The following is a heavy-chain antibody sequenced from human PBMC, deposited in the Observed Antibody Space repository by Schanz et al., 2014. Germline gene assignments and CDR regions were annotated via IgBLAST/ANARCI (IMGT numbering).Heavy chain of an antibody. V-gene: IGHV3-33*01. Sequence: VQLVESGGGLVRPGGSLRLSCAASGFAFNNYGMHWVRQAPGKGLEWVAIIWYDGSNKYYADSVKGRFTISRDNSMNTLHLQMDGLRVEDTAVYYCARDAVALVPEYFMDVWGKGTPVTVSS. CDR2: IWYDGSNK. CDR3: ARDAVALVPEYFMDV. D-gene: IGHD2-15*01. CDR1: GFAFNNYG. J-gene: IGHJ6*03.